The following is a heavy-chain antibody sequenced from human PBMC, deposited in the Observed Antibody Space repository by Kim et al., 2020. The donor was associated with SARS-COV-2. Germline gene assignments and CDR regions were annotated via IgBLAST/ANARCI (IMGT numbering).Heavy chain of an antibody. J-gene: IGHJ3*02. CDR2: INHIGRT. CDR3: ARVPTNCSSTSCYLDAFDI. Sequence: SETLSLTCAVYGGSFSGYYWSWIRQPPGKGLEWIGEINHIGRTNYDPSLKSRVTMSVDTSKNQFSLKLSSVTAADTAVYYCARVPTNCSSTSCYLDAFDIWGQGTMVTVSS. CDR1: GGSFSGYY. D-gene: IGHD2-2*01. V-gene: IGHV4-34*01.